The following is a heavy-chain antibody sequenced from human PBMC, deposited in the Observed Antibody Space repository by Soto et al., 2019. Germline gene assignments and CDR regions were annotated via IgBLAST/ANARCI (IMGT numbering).Heavy chain of an antibody. CDR3: ARDLGDVLWFGEFLAFYGMDV. D-gene: IGHD3-10*01. CDR2: INPNSGGT. V-gene: IGHV1-2*04. J-gene: IGHJ6*02. CDR1: GYTFTGYY. Sequence: ASVKVSCKASGYTFTGYYMHWVRQAPGQGLEWMGWINPNSGGTNYAQKFQGWVTMTRDTSISTAYMELSRLRSDDTAVYYCARDLGDVLWFGEFLAFYGMDVWGQGTTVTVSS.